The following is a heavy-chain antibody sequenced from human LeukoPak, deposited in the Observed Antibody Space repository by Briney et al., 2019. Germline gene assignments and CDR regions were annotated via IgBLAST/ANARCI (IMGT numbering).Heavy chain of an antibody. CDR3: AGDYEGNLAFDI. CDR1: GFSFSNCS. D-gene: IGHD4-23*01. Sequence: PGGSLRLSCAASGFSFSNCSMNWVRHAPGKGLEWVSSISSSSTYIYYADSLEGRFTISRDNVRNSLYLQMNSLRAEDTAVYYCAGDYEGNLAFDIWGQGTMVTVSS. CDR2: ISSSSTYI. J-gene: IGHJ3*02. V-gene: IGHV3-21*01.